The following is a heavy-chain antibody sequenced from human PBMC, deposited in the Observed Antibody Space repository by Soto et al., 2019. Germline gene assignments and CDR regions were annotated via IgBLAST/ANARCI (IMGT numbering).Heavy chain of an antibody. J-gene: IGHJ5*02. CDR2: ISYDGSNK. D-gene: IGHD4-17*01. CDR3: ARGSLSVTSPWWFDP. V-gene: IGHV3-30-3*01. CDR1: GFTFSSYA. Sequence: GGSLRLSCAASGFTFSSYAMHWVRQAPGKGLEWVAVISYDGSNKYYADSVKGRFTISRDNSKNTLYLQMNSLRAEDTAVYYCARGSLSVTSPWWFDPWGQGTLVTVSS.